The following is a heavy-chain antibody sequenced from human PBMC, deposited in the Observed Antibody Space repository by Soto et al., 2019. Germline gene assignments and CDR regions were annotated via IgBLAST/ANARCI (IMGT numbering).Heavy chain of an antibody. D-gene: IGHD3-3*02. CDR1: GGSISSSSYY. CDR2: IYYSGST. Sequence: CTVSGGSISSSSYYWGWIRQPPGKGLEWIGSIYYSGSTYYNPSLKSRVTISVDTSKNQFSLKLSSVTAADTAVYYCASPKIAFYNWFDPWGQGTLVTSPQ. J-gene: IGHJ5*02. V-gene: IGHV4-39*01. CDR3: ASPKIAFYNWFDP.